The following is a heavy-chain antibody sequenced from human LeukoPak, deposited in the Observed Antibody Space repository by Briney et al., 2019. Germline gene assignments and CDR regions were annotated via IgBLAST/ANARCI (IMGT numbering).Heavy chain of an antibody. J-gene: IGHJ4*02. Sequence: GVGLQISSQGSGYGFTSYWIGWVRPVPGKGMGWMGIIYLGGSDTRYSASFQGQVSISADKSISTAYLQWSSLKASDTAMYYCACCCSGYSGFDYWGQGTLVTVSS. V-gene: IGHV5-51*01. CDR2: IYLGGSDT. D-gene: IGHD3-22*01. CDR1: GYGFTSYW. CDR3: ACCCSGYSGFDY.